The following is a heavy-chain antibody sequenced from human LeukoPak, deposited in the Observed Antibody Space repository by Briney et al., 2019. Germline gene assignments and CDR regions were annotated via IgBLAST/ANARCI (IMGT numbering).Heavy chain of an antibody. CDR1: RFAFSSYA. D-gene: IGHD6-13*01. J-gene: IGHJ4*02. CDR2: ISGSGTST. Sequence: GGSLRLSCAASRFAFSSYAMSWVRQAPGKGLEWVSVISGSGTSTYYADSVRGRFTISRDNSKNTLYLQMNSLRAEDTAVYYCAKRRKGGAAAGTFDYWGQGTLVTVSS. V-gene: IGHV3-23*01. CDR3: AKRRKGGAAAGTFDY.